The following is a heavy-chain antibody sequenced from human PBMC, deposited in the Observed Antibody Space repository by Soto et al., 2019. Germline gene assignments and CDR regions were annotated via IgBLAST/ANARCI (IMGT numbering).Heavy chain of an antibody. J-gene: IGHJ4*02. Sequence: PSQTLSLTCVISGDSVSSNSAAWNWIRQSPSRGLEWLGRTYYRSKWYNDYAVSVKSRITINPDTSKNQFSLQLNSVTPEDTAVYYCARSQLSMVRGVYYFDYWGQGTLVTVSS. V-gene: IGHV6-1*01. CDR1: GDSVSSNSAA. CDR2: TYYRSKWYN. D-gene: IGHD3-10*01. CDR3: ARSQLSMVRGVYYFDY.